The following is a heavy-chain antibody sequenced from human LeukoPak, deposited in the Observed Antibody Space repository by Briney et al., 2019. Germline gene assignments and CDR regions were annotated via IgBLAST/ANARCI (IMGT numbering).Heavy chain of an antibody. V-gene: IGHV3-23*01. CDR3: AKGLKGLAQFDY. CDR2: ISGSGGST. J-gene: IGHJ4*02. CDR1: GVTFSSYA. Sequence: GGSLRLSCAASGVTFSSYAMSWVRQAPGRGLEWVSAISGSGGSTYYADSVKGRFTISRDNYKNTLYLQMNSLRAEDTAVYYCAKGLKGLAQFDYWGQGTLVTVSS. D-gene: IGHD6-19*01.